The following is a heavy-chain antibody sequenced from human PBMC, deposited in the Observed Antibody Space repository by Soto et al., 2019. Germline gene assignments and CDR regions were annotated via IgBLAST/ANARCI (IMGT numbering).Heavy chain of an antibody. CDR1: GLTVSRNY. CDR2: IYSDGNT. CDR3: ARDGYNPYWFAT. J-gene: IGHJ5*02. Sequence: GGSLRLSCAASGLTVSRNYMSWVRQAPGKGLEWVSMIYSDGNTYYADSVKGRFTISRDNSKNTLYLQMSSLRAEDTALYFCARDGYNPYWFATWGQGTLVTVSS. V-gene: IGHV3-53*01. D-gene: IGHD1-20*01.